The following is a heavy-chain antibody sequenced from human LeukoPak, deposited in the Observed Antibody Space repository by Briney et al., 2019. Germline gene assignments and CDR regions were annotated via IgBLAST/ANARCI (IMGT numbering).Heavy chain of an antibody. CDR2: IYYSGST. J-gene: IGHJ3*02. CDR3: ARVWGDNSGSYFNDAFDI. V-gene: IGHV4-59*01. Sequence: SETLSLTCAVYGGSFSGYYWSWIRQPPGKGLEWIGYIYYSGSTNYNPSLKSRVTISVDTSKNQFSLKLSSVTAADTAVYYCARVWGDNSGSYFNDAFDIWGQGTMVTVSS. D-gene: IGHD1-26*01. CDR1: GGSFSGYY.